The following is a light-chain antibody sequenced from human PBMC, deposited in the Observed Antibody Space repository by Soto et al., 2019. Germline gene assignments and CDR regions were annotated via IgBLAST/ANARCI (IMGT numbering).Light chain of an antibody. CDR3: SSFAGSPVV. J-gene: IGLJ2*01. V-gene: IGLV2-8*01. CDR2: AVS. Sequence: QSALTQPPSASGSPGQSVTITCSGTSSDVGEENYVSWYQQHPGKVPKLILYAVSKRPSGVPDRFSGSRSGNTASLTVSGLQAEDEADYYCSSFAGSPVVFGGGTKVTVL. CDR1: SSDVGEENY.